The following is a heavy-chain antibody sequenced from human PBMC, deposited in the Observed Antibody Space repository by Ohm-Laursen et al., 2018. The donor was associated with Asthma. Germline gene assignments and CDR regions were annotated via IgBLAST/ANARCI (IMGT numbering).Heavy chain of an antibody. CDR1: GFYFSSYS. CDR2: ITSGRDIM. Sequence: SLRLSCAASGFYFSSYSMHWVRQAPGERPEWLAFITSGRDIMDYADSVEGRFTISRDNAKKLLYLQMKSLRVEDTAVYYCVRAPDYFSLFDSWGQGTLVTVSS. J-gene: IGHJ4*02. V-gene: IGHV3-48*01. D-gene: IGHD1-14*01. CDR3: VRAPDYFSLFDS.